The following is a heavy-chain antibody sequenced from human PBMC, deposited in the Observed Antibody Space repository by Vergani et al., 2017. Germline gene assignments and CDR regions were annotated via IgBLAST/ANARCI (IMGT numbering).Heavy chain of an antibody. CDR3: ARGGRAKWLVRVYLDY. Sequence: QVQLVQSGAEVKKPGSSVKVSCKASGGTFSSYSTLWVRQAPGQGLEWMGGIIPMFGTTYYAQKFQGRVTITADESTSTAYMELNSLRSEDTAVYYGARGGRAKWLVRVYLDYWGQGTLVTVSS. V-gene: IGHV1-69*01. D-gene: IGHD6-19*01. J-gene: IGHJ4*02. CDR1: GGTFSSYS. CDR2: IIPMFGTT.